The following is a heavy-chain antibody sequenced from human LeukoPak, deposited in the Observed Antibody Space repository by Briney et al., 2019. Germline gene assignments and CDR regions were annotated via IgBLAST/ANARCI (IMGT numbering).Heavy chain of an antibody. J-gene: IGHJ6*03. V-gene: IGHV4-39*07. CDR3: ARDGYSGYDYYYYYYMDV. D-gene: IGHD5-12*01. CDR1: GGSISSSSYY. Sequence: SETLSLTCTVSGGSISSSSYYWGWIRQPPGKGLEWIGRIYTSGSTNYNPSLKSRVTMSVDTPKNQFSLKLSSVTAADTAVYYCARDGYSGYDYYYYYYMDVWGKGTTVTVSS. CDR2: IYTSGST.